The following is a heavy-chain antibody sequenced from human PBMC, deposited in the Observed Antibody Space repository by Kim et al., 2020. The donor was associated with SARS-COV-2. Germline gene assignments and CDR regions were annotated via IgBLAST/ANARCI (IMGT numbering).Heavy chain of an antibody. J-gene: IGHJ2*01. D-gene: IGHD2-21*01. V-gene: IGHV1-24*01. CDR3: ATGSIILPFDL. CDR2: T. Sequence: TSYAQKFQGRVTMPEDTSTDTAYMELSSLRSEDTAVYYCATGSIILPFDLWGRGTLVTVSS.